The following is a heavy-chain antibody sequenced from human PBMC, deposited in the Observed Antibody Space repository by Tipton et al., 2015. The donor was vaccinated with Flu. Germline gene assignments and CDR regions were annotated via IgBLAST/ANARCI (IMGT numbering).Heavy chain of an antibody. CDR2: INRDGTTI. V-gene: IGHV3-9*01. Sequence: SLRLSCVASGFIFDDYAMHWVRQAPGKGLEWVSGINRDGTTINYAGSVKGRFAISRDHAKNTIYLQMNSLRLDDTALYYCAKDFGGRSDSWGQGTLVIVSS. CDR3: AKDFGGRSDS. J-gene: IGHJ4*02. CDR1: GFIFDDYA. D-gene: IGHD3-16*01.